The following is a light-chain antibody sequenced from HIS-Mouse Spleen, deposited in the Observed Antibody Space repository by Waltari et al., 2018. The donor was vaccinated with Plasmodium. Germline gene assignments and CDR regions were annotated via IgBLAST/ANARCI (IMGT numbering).Light chain of an antibody. CDR1: SSDVGGSNY. V-gene: IGLV2-11*01. CDR2: DVS. Sequence: QSALTQPRSVSGSPGQSVTISCTGTSSDVGGSNYVSWYQQHPGKAPKLMVYDVSKRPSGVPDRFSGSKSGNTASLTISGRQAEDEADYYCCSYAGSYTWVFGGGTKLTVL. CDR3: CSYAGSYTWV. J-gene: IGLJ2*01.